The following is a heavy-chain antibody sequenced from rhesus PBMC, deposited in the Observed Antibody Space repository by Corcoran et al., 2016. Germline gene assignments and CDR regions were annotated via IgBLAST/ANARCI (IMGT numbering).Heavy chain of an antibody. CDR3: ARDVEYYNIWTGYSFFDY. V-gene: IGHV3-118*01. Sequence: EVQLVESGGGLVQPGGSLRLSRAASGFTFSSSAMHWVRQASGQGLEWVGRIRSQSKHYETGYAASVKGRFTSARDDSKNTAYMQMNSLKTEDTAVYYCARDVEYYNIWTGYSFFDYWGQGVLVTVSS. CDR2: IRSQSKHYET. CDR1: GFTFSSSA. D-gene: IGHD3-3*01. J-gene: IGHJ4*01.